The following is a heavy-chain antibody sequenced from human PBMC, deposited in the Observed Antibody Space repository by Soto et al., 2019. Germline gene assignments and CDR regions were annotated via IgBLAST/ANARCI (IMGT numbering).Heavy chain of an antibody. CDR3: ASTPDDRIGSYYYGMDV. Sequence: GESLKISCKGSGYSFTSYWIGWVRQMPGQGLEWMGIIYPGDSDTRYSPSFQGQVTISADKSISTAYLQWSSLKASDTAMYSCASTPDDRIGSYYYGMDVWGQGTTVTFSS. CDR2: IYPGDSDT. D-gene: IGHD3-22*01. V-gene: IGHV5-51*01. CDR1: GYSFTSYW. J-gene: IGHJ6*02.